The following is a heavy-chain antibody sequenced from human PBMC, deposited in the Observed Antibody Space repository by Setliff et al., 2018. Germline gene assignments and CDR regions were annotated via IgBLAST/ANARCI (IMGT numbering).Heavy chain of an antibody. V-gene: IGHV3-23*01. CDR1: GFTFSNYA. D-gene: IGHD6-19*01. CDR2: ITVSGNT. CDR3: AKCGRFAPSGWFQYVDS. Sequence: GGSLRFSCAASGFTFSNYAMTWVRQAPGKGLEWVSAITVSGNTHYADSVKGRFTISRDNSKNTLSLQMDNLRAEDTATYYCAKCGRFAPSGWFQYVDSWAQGTLVTVSS. J-gene: IGHJ4*02.